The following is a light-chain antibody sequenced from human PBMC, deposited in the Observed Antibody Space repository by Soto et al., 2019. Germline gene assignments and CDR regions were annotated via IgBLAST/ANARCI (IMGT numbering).Light chain of an antibody. CDR3: QQRSNWPRFT. J-gene: IGKJ2*01. V-gene: IGKV3-11*01. Sequence: EIVLTQSPATLSLSPGERATLSCRASQSVSNYLAWYQQKPGQAPRLLIYDASNRATGIPARFSGSGSGTDFTLTIISLGPEDFAVYDCQQRSNWPRFTFGQVTKVEIK. CDR1: QSVSNY. CDR2: DAS.